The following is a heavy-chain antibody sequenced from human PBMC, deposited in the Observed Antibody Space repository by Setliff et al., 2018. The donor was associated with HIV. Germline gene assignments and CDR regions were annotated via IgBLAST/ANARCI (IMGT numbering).Heavy chain of an antibody. CDR3: AREPDY. V-gene: IGHV4-38-2*02. J-gene: IGHJ4*02. CDR1: GYSITSGYY. CDR2: MYDGGTP. Sequence: PSETLSLTCAVSGYSITSGYYWGWIRQPPGKGLEWIGNMYDGGTPHYNPSLKSRVTVSLDTSRNQFSLRLTSLTAADTAVYFCAREPDYWSQGTLVTVSS.